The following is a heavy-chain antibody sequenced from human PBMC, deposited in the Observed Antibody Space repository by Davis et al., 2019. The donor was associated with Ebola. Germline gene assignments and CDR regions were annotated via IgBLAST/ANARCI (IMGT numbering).Heavy chain of an antibody. J-gene: IGHJ3*02. CDR2: ISAYNGNT. CDR3: ARVRVYCSSTSCYTSVDAFDI. Sequence: ASVKVSCKASGYTFTSYGISWVRQAPGQGLEWMGWISAYNGNTNYAQKLQGRVTMTTDTSTSTAYMELRSLRSDDTAVYYCARVRVYCSSTSCYTSVDAFDIWGQGTMVTVSS. V-gene: IGHV1-18*01. D-gene: IGHD2-2*02. CDR1: GYTFTSYG.